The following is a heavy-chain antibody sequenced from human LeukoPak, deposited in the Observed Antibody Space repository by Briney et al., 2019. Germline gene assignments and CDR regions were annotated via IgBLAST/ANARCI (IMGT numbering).Heavy chain of an antibody. CDR2: ISSSSSTI. D-gene: IGHD6-13*01. CDR3: AMGSSSWFRESYYYYYYMDV. CDR1: GFTFSSYS. J-gene: IGHJ6*03. Sequence: SGGSLRLSCAASGFTFSSYSMNWVRQAPGKGLEWVSYISSSSSTIYYADSVKGRFTISRDNAKNSLYLQMNSLRAEDTAVYYCAMGSSSWFRESYYYYYYMDVWGKGTTVTVSS. V-gene: IGHV3-48*01.